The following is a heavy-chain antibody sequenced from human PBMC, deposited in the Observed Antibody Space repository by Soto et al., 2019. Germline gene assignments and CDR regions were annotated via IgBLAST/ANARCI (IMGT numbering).Heavy chain of an antibody. V-gene: IGHV3-33*01. CDR1: GFTFSSYG. Sequence: GGSLRLSCAASGFTFSSYGMHWVRQAPGKGLEWVAVIWYDGSNKYYADSVKGRFTISRDNSKNTLYLQMNSLRAEDTAVYYCARAEWFGDSPGTGYYYYGMDVWGQGTTVTVSS. J-gene: IGHJ6*02. D-gene: IGHD3-10*01. CDR3: ARAEWFGDSPGTGYYYYGMDV. CDR2: IWYDGSNK.